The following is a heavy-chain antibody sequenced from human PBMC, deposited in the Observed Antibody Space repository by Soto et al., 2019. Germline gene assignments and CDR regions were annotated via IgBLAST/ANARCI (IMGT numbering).Heavy chain of an antibody. CDR2: INVDGSSS. Sequence: GGSLRLSCAASGFTFSRYWMHWVRQAPGKGLVWVSRINVDGSSSNYADSVKGRFTISRDNAKNTVYLQMNSLRAEDTAVYYCARDTYYNFWSGYDNWGQGTLVTVSS. CDR1: GFTFSRYW. V-gene: IGHV3-74*01. D-gene: IGHD3-3*01. CDR3: ARDTYYNFWSGYDN. J-gene: IGHJ4*02.